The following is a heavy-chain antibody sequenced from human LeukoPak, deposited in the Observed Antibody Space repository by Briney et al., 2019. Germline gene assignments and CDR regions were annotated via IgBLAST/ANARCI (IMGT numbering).Heavy chain of an antibody. CDR3: ALSVGVPAATDAPFDP. CDR2: IIPIFGTA. CDR1: GGTFSSYA. D-gene: IGHD2-2*01. Sequence: GASVKVSCKASGGTFSSYAISWVRQAPGRGLEWMGGIIPIFGTANYAQKFQGRVTITTDESTSTAYMELSSLRSEDTAVYYCALSVGVPAATDAPFDPWGQGTLVTVSS. J-gene: IGHJ5*02. V-gene: IGHV1-69*05.